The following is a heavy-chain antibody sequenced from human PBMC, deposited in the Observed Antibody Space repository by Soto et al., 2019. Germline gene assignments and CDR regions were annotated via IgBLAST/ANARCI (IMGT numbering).Heavy chain of an antibody. V-gene: IGHV2-5*02. D-gene: IGHD5-12*01. J-gene: IGHJ4*02. CDR2: IYLDDDK. CDR1: GVSLSTSGVG. Sequence: SGPTLVNPTQTLTLTFTLSGVSLSTSGVGVGWIRQPPGKALEWLALIYLDDDKRYSPFLKSRLTITKDTSKNQVVLTLTNMDPVDTATYYCALKGDGYRGFKYWGQGTLVTVSS. CDR3: ALKGDGYRGFKY.